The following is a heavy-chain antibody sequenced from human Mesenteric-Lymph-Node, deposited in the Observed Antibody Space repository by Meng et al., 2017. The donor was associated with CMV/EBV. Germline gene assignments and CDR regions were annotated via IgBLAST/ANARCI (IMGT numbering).Heavy chain of an antibody. V-gene: IGHV3-74*01. CDR1: GFTFDDYG. Sequence: GGSLRLSCAASGFTFDDYGMSWVRQAPGKGLMLVSRINGDGTSSGYADSVKGRFTISRDNANNMLYLQLDSLRAEDTAVYYCVTNVYCSGDGCRNYWGQGTLVTVSS. CDR3: VTNVYCSGDGCRNY. D-gene: IGHD2-15*01. CDR2: INGDGTSS. J-gene: IGHJ4*02.